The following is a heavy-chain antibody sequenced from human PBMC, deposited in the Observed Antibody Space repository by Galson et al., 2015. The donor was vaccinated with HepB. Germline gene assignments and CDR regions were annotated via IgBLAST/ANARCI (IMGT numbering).Heavy chain of an antibody. Sequence: SVKVSCKASGYTFTSYGISWVRQAPGQGLEWMGWISAYNGNTNYAQKLRGRVTMTTDTSTSTAYMELRSLRSDDTAVCYCARGGWSGYYHHTDAFDIWGQGTMVNVSS. V-gene: IGHV1-18*04. J-gene: IGHJ3*02. CDR3: ARGGWSGYYHHTDAFDI. CDR2: ISAYNGNT. CDR1: GYTFTSYG. D-gene: IGHD3-3*01.